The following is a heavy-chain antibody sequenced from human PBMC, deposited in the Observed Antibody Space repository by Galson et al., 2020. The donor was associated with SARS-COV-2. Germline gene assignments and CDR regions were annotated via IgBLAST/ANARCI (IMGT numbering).Heavy chain of an antibody. CDR2: INPSGST. D-gene: IGHD6-13*01. Sequence: SETLSLTCAVYGGSFSGYYWSWIRQPPGKGLEWIGEINPSGSTNYNPSLKSRVTISVDTSKNQFSLKLSSVTAADTAVYYCARGRDKGGSSWSPGVDYWGQGTLVTVSS. CDR1: GGSFSGYY. CDR3: ARGRDKGGSSWSPGVDY. V-gene: IGHV4-34*01. J-gene: IGHJ4*02.